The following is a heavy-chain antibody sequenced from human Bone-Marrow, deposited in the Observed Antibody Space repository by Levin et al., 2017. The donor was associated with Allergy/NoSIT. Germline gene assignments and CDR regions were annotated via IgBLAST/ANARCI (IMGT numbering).Heavy chain of an antibody. CDR1: GYSFSNHW. V-gene: IGHV5-51*01. J-gene: IGHJ3*02. CDR2: IYPDDSDT. Sequence: GGSLRLSCKGSGYSFSNHWIGWVRQKPGKGLEWMGIIYPDDSDTRYSPSFQGQVTIAADKSTNTAYLQWSSLKASDSAIYYWARHRRDIVASNDPFDIWGQGAMVTVSS. D-gene: IGHD5-12*01. CDR3: ARHRRDIVASNDPFDI.